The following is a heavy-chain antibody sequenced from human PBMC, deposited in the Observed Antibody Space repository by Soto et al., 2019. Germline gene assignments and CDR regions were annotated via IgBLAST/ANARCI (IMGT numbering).Heavy chain of an antibody. CDR2: IKSKTDGGTT. CDR3: TTAYLGGIQPHYYYGMDV. CDR1: GFTFSNAW. D-gene: IGHD5-18*01. J-gene: IGHJ6*02. Sequence: GGSLRLSCAASGFTFSNAWMNWVRQAPGKGLEWVGRIKSKTDGGTTDYAAPVKGRFTISRDDSKNTLYLQMNSLKTEDTAVYYCTTAYLGGIQPHYYYGMDVWGQGTTVTVSS. V-gene: IGHV3-15*07.